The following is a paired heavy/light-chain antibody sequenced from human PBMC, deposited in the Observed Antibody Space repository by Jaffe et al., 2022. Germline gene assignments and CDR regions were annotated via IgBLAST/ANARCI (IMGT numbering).Light chain of an antibody. J-gene: IGKJ4*01. V-gene: IGKV3-11*01. CDR1: QSVSSY. CDR2: DAS. Sequence: EIVLTQSPAILSLSPGERATLSCRASQSVSSYLAWYQQKPGQAPRLLIYDASNRATGIPARFSGSGSGTDFTLTISSLEPEDFAVYYCQQCSNWPRLTFGGGTKLEIK. CDR3: QQCSNWPRLT.
Heavy chain of an antibody. Sequence: QVQLVESGGGVVQPGGSLRLSCAASGFTFSDYGIHWARQAPGKGLEWVAYIRPDGNNKYYADSVKGRFSISRDNSKNTLFLQMNSLRAEDAAMYYCAKQLLSGYKHHNFYMDVWGKGTSVAVSS. D-gene: IGHD1-20*01. CDR2: IRPDGNNK. J-gene: IGHJ6*03. CDR1: GFTFSDYG. CDR3: AKQLLSGYKHHNFYMDV. V-gene: IGHV3-30*02.